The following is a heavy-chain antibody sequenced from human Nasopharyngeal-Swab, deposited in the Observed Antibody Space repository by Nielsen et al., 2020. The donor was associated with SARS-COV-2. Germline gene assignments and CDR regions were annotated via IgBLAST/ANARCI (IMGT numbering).Heavy chain of an antibody. CDR1: GYSFTNYW. V-gene: IGHV5-51*01. CDR2: IYLGDSDT. Sequence: GESLKIPCKGSGYSFTNYWIGWVRQMPGKGLEWMGIIYLGDSDTRYSPSFQGQVTISADKSISTAYLQWSSLKASDTAMYYCARSQQAAGIGFDPWGQGTLVTVSS. J-gene: IGHJ5*02. D-gene: IGHD6-13*01. CDR3: ARSQQAAGIGFDP.